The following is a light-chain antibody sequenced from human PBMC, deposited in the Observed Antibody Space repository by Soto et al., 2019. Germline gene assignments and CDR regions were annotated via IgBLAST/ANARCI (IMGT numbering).Light chain of an antibody. J-gene: IGLJ2*01. Sequence: QSALTLPASVSGSPGQSITISCTGTSSDVGGYNYVSWYQQHPGKAPKLMIYDVSNRPSGVSNRFSGSKSGNTASLTISGLQAEDEADYYCTSYSSSSPLVFGGGPNLPAL. V-gene: IGLV2-14*01. CDR2: DVS. CDR1: SSDVGGYNY. CDR3: TSYSSSSPLV.